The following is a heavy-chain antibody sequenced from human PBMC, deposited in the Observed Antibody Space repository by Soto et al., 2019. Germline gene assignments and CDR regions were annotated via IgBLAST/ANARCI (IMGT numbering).Heavy chain of an antibody. CDR1: GGSFSGYY. CDR2: INHSGRT. Sequence: QVQLQQWGAGLLKPSETLSLTCAVYGGSFSGYYWTWIRHTPGKGLEGIGEINHSGRTNSKPSLESRVSISADASKKQFSVNLTSVTAAGTAVYYCVRGECSSTYCFTRWALDIWGQGTVVTVSS. D-gene: IGHD2-2*01. V-gene: IGHV4-34*01. J-gene: IGHJ3*02. CDR3: VRGECSSTYCFTRWALDI.